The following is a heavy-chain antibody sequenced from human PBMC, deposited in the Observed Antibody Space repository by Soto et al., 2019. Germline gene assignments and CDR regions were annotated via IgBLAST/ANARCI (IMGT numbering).Heavy chain of an antibody. J-gene: IGHJ5*02. V-gene: IGHV1-69*13. D-gene: IGHD3-22*01. CDR2: MNPIFGTA. CDR3: ARDRGPSSGYYPYWFDP. CDR1: GYTFTSYD. Sequence: GASVKVSCKASGYTFTSYDINWVRQATGQGLEWMGWMNPIFGTANYAQKFQGRVTITADESTSTAYMELSSLRSEDTAVYYCARDRGPSSGYYPYWFDPWGQGTLVTVSS.